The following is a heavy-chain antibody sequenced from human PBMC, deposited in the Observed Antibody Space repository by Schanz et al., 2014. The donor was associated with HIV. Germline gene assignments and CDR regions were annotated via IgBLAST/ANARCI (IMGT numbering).Heavy chain of an antibody. CDR1: GFTFRTHG. CDR2: ISNDGSIK. J-gene: IGHJ6*02. Sequence: ESGGGVVQPGRSLRLSCAASGFTFRTHGIHWVRQAPAKGLEWVAGISNDGSIKEYADSVKGRFAISRDNSKNTVYLQMNSLRGEDSAVYYCAKAYCSSTICPPPYYYGMDVWGQGTTVIVSS. D-gene: IGHD2-2*01. V-gene: IGHV3-30*18. CDR3: AKAYCSSTICPPPYYYGMDV.